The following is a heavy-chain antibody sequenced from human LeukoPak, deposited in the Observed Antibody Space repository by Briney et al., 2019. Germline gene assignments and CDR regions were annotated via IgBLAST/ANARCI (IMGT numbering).Heavy chain of an antibody. CDR2: ISAYNGNT. J-gene: IGHJ1*01. CDR1: GYTFTSYG. V-gene: IGHV1-18*01. Sequence: ASVKVSCKASGYTFTSYGISWVRQAPGQGLEWTGWISAYNGNTNYAQKLQGRVTMTTDTSTSTGYMELRSLRSDDTAVYYCARRESSSWYGYFQHWGQGTLVTVSS. D-gene: IGHD6-13*01. CDR3: ARRESSSWYGYFQH.